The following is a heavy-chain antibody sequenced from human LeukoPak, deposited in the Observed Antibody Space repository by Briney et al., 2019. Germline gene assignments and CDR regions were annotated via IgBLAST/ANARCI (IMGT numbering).Heavy chain of an antibody. CDR2: IWYDGSNK. D-gene: IGHD6-13*01. V-gene: IGHV3-33*01. Sequence: GRSLRLSCAASGFTFSSYGMHWVRQAPGKGLEWVAVIWYDGSNKYYADSVKGRFTISRDNSKNTLYLQMNSLRAEDTAVYYCARGFQQAAFDIWGQGTMVTVSS. CDR1: GFTFSSYG. CDR3: ARGFQQAAFDI. J-gene: IGHJ3*02.